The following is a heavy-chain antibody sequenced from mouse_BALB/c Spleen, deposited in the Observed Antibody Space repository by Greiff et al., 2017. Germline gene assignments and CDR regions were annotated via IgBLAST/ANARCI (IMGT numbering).Heavy chain of an antibody. CDR2: IYPGDGDT. CDR1: GYAFSSSW. Sequence: QVQLQQSGPELVKPGASVKISCKASGYAFSSSWMTWVKQRPGQGLEWIGRIYPGDGDTNYNGKFKGKATLTADKSSSTAYMQLSSLTSVDSAVYFCARNGNLYAMDYWGQGTSVTVSS. D-gene: IGHD2-1*01. V-gene: IGHV1-82*01. CDR3: ARNGNLYAMDY. J-gene: IGHJ4*01.